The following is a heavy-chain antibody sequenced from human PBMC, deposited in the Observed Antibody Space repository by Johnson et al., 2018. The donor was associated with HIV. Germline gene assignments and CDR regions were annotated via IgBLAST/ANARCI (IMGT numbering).Heavy chain of an antibody. D-gene: IGHD2-15*01. CDR2: ISDHGRTT. J-gene: IGHJ3*02. Sequence: QVTLVESGGGVVQPGRSLRLSCAASGFTFSSYAMHWVRQAPGKGLEWVAVISDHGRTTYFADSVKGRFTISRDNSKNTLYLQMNNLRPEDTALYYCAKEGSSSPWAFDIWGQGTMVTVSS. V-gene: IGHV3-30*04. CDR3: AKEGSSSPWAFDI. CDR1: GFTFSSYA.